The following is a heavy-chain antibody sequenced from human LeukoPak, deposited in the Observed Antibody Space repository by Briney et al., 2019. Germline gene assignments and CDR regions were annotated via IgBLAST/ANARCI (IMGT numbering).Heavy chain of an antibody. D-gene: IGHD6-6*01. V-gene: IGHV1-46*01. CDR2: INPSGGST. J-gene: IGHJ3*02. Sequence: ASVKVSCKASGYTFTSYYMHWVRQAPGQGLEWMGIINPSGGSTSYAQKFQGRVTMTRDMSTSTVYMELSSLRSEDTAVYYCARGEGAIIAARPELGAFDIWGQGTMVTVSS. CDR3: ARGEGAIIAARPELGAFDI. CDR1: GYTFTSYY.